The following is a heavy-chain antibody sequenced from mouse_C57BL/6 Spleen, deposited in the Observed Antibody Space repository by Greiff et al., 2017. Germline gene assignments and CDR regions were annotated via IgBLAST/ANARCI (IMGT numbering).Heavy chain of an antibody. J-gene: IGHJ1*03. V-gene: IGHV5-12*01. CDR2: ISNGGGST. CDR3: AGSNYGDWYFDV. CDR1: GFTFSDYY. D-gene: IGHD2-5*01. Sequence: EVQVVESGGGLVQPGGSLKLSCAASGFTFSDYYMYWVRQTPEKRLEWVAYISNGGGSTYYPDTVKGRFTISRDNAKNTLYLQMSRLKSEDTAMDYCAGSNYGDWYFDVWGTGTTVTVSS.